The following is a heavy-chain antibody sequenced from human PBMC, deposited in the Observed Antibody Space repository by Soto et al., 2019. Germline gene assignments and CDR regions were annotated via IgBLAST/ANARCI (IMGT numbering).Heavy chain of an antibody. CDR3: ARHTDWVGHYYHYGMHX. Sequence: GESLKISCKGSGYSFTSYGIGWVRQMPGKSLECMGIIYPGDSDTRYIPSFQGQVTISAYKSIRTAYLQWSSLKASDTAMYYCARHTDWVGHYYHYGMHXWGQGTTLTVS. J-gene: IGHJ6*02. CDR2: IYPGDSDT. V-gene: IGHV5-51*01. CDR1: GYSFTSYG. D-gene: IGHD1-26*01.